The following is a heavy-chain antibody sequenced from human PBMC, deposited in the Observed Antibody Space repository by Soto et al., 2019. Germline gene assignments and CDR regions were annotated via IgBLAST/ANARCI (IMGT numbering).Heavy chain of an antibody. CDR1: GFTFTSSA. CDR3: AADHSLYCSSTSCYTTYYYYGMDV. J-gene: IGHJ6*02. Sequence: SVKVSCKASGFTFTSSAVQWVRQARGQRLEWIGWIVVGSGNTNYAQKFQGRVTITRDMSTSTAYMELSSLRSEDTAVYYCAADHSLYCSSTSCYTTYYYYGMDVWGQGTTVTVSS. V-gene: IGHV1-58*01. CDR2: IVVGSGNT. D-gene: IGHD2-2*02.